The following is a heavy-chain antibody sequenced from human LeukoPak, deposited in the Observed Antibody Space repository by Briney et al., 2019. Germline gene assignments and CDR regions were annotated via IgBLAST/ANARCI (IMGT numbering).Heavy chain of an antibody. Sequence: SETLSLTCTVSGDSISTYYWSWIRQPPGKGLEWIGYIYYRVTSDDNPSLKSRVPMSVDMSTRQISLKLSSVTAADTAVYYCARAVGGDGSGSLWGPGTLVTVSS. V-gene: IGHV4-59*01. J-gene: IGHJ4*02. D-gene: IGHD3-10*01. CDR3: ARAVGGDGSGSL. CDR2: IYYRVTS. CDR1: GDSISTYY.